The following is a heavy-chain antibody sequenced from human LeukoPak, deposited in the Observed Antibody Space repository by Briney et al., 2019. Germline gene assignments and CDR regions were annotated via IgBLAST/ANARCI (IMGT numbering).Heavy chain of an antibody. Sequence: GGSLRLSCAASGFTFSSYGMHWVRQAPGKGLEWVAFIRYDGSNKSYADSVKGRFTISRDNSKNTLYLQMNSLRAEDTAVYYCAKEPMTTVTTADYWGQGTLVTVSS. CDR1: GFTFSSYG. CDR3: AKEPMTTVTTADY. CDR2: IRYDGSNK. J-gene: IGHJ4*02. V-gene: IGHV3-30*02. D-gene: IGHD4-17*01.